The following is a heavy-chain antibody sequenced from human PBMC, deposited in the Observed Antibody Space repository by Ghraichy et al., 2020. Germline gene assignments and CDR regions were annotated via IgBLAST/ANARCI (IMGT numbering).Heavy chain of an antibody. D-gene: IGHD3-22*01. V-gene: IGHV3-33*01. Sequence: GGSLRLSCAASGFTFSTFGVHWVRQAPGKGLEWVAVIYYDGTNKYYADSVKGRFTISRDDSKNTLYLQMNSLRDEDTAVYYCARDLGHGFYYYDYWGQGTLVTVSS. CDR3: ARDLGHGFYYYDY. J-gene: IGHJ4*02. CDR1: GFTFSTFG. CDR2: IYYDGTNK.